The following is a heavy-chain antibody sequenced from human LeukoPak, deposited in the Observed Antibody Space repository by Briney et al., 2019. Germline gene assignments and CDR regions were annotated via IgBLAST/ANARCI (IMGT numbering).Heavy chain of an antibody. CDR3: ARGTSITMIGVFDY. D-gene: IGHD3-22*01. V-gene: IGHV1-69*05. J-gene: IGHJ4*02. CDR1: GGTFSSYA. CDR2: IIPIFGTA. Sequence: VASVKVSCKASGGTFSSYAISWVRQAPGQGLEWMGGIIPIFGTANYAQKFQGRATITTDESTSTAYMELSSLRSEDTAVYYCARGTSITMIGVFDYWGQGTLVTVSS.